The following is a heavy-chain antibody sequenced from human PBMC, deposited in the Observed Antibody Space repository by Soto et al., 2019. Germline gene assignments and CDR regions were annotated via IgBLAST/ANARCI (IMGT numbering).Heavy chain of an antibody. J-gene: IGHJ6*02. V-gene: IGHV4-31*03. Sequence: SETLSLTCTVSGGSISSGGYYWSWIRQHPGKGLEWIGYIYYSGSTYYNPSLKSRVTISVDTSKNQFSLKLSSVTAADTAVYYCASEGGGCSFYYYYGMDVWGQGTTVTVSS. CDR3: ASEGGGCSFYYYYGMDV. CDR2: IYYSGST. CDR1: GGSISSGGYY. D-gene: IGHD2-21*01.